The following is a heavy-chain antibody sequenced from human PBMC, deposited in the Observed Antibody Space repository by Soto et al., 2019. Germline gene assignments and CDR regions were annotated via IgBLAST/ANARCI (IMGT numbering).Heavy chain of an antibody. J-gene: IGHJ4*02. CDR2: IYSGGST. Sequence: EVQLVESGGGLVQPGGSLRLSCAASGFTVSSNYMSWVRQAPGKGLEWVSVIYSGGSTYYADSVKGRFTISRDNSKNTLNLQMNSLRAEDTAVYYCGRDYDFWSGLASDYWGQGTLVTVSS. V-gene: IGHV3-66*01. CDR3: GRDYDFWSGLASDY. CDR1: GFTVSSNY. D-gene: IGHD3-3*01.